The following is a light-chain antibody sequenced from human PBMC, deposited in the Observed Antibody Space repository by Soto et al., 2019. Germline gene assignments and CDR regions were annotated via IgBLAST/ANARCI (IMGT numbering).Light chain of an antibody. CDR2: GAS. Sequence: APATLSVSPGERATLSCRASQSVLSTIAWYQQKPGQAPRLLIYGASTRATGIPDRFSGSGSGTEFTLTISSLEPEDFAIYYCQQRQYWPPITFGQGTRLEIK. V-gene: IGKV3-15*01. CDR3: QQRQYWPPIT. J-gene: IGKJ5*01. CDR1: QSVLST.